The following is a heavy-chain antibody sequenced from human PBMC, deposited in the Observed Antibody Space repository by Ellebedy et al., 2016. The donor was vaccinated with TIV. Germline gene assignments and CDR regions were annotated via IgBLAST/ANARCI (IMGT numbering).Heavy chain of an antibody. D-gene: IGHD2-2*03. J-gene: IGHJ3*02. Sequence: SETLSLXXDVSGDSLSSGANSWTWIRQPPGKGLEWIGHVYYSGSTYFNPSFKSRVTMSVDRSKNQFSLKLRSVTAADTAVYYCARQAPIGFNDVFDIWGQGTMVTVSS. CDR2: VYYSGST. CDR3: ARQAPIGFNDVFDI. V-gene: IGHV4-30-2*01. CDR1: GDSLSSGANS.